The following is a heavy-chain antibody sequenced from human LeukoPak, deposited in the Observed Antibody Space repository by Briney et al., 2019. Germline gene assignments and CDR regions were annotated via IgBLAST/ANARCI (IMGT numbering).Heavy chain of an antibody. CDR1: GFIFSSYT. CDR3: ARLPDYYDSSGYGY. D-gene: IGHD3-22*01. J-gene: IGHJ4*02. CDR2: ISSSSSTI. Sequence: GGSLSLSCAASGFIFSSYTMNWVRQAPGKGLEWVSYISSSSSTIYYADSVKGRFTISRDNAKNSLYLQMNSLRAEDTAVYYCARLPDYYDSSGYGYWGQGTLVTVSS. V-gene: IGHV3-48*01.